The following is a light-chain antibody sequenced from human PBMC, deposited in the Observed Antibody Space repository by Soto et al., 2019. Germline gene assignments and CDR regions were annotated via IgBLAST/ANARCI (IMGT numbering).Light chain of an antibody. CDR2: EAT. J-gene: IGLJ1*01. CDR1: SSDIGRYNF. CDR3: TSYTITSPYV. V-gene: IGLV2-14*02. Sequence: TVPTQPASMSGSPGQSITISCTGTSSDIGRYNFVSRYQPHPGKAPKLIIYEATKRPSGVSYRFSGSKSGTTASLTISGLQAEDEADYYCTSYTITSPYVFGTGTKVTV.